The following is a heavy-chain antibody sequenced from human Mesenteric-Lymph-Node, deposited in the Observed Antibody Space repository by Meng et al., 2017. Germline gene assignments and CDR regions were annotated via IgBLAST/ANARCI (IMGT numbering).Heavy chain of an antibody. Sequence: GESLKISCAASGFTFSDHYMDWVRQAPGKGLEWVGRTRNKANSYTTEYAASVKGRFTISRDDSKSIAHLQMNSLKTEDTAVYYCTSAYDSSGYYKTYYFDYWGQGTLVTVSS. D-gene: IGHD3-22*01. CDR2: TRNKANSYTT. J-gene: IGHJ4*02. CDR3: TSAYDSSGYYKTYYFDY. V-gene: IGHV3-72*01. CDR1: GFTFSDHY.